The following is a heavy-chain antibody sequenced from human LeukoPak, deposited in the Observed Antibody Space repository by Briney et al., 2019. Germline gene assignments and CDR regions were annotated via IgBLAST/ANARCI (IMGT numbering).Heavy chain of an antibody. J-gene: IGHJ4*02. CDR2: ITGSSTYI. V-gene: IGHV3-21*01. CDR1: GFTFSSYS. Sequence: GGSLRLSCAASGFTFSSYSMTWVRQAPGKGLEWVSSITGSSTYIDYADSVKGRFTISRDNAKNSLYLQMNSLRAEDTAVYYCARDLNFWSSYSTRGFDCWGQGTLVTVSS. D-gene: IGHD3-3*01. CDR3: ARDLNFWSSYSTRGFDC.